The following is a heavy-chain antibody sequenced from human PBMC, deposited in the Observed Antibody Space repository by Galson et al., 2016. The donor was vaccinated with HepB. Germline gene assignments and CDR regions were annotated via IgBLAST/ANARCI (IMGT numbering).Heavy chain of an antibody. J-gene: IGHJ4*02. V-gene: IGHV4-4*07. CDR2: IYTSGST. D-gene: IGHD2-2*01. CDR3: AKIRPLCLGTTCYGVGLDY. Sequence: ETLSLTCTVSGGSISSYYWSWIRQPAGKGLEWIGRIYTSGSTNYNPSLKSRVSMSLDTSKNQFSLSLSSVTAADTAVYYCAKIRPLCLGTTCYGVGLDYWGQGTLVTVSS. CDR1: GGSISSYY.